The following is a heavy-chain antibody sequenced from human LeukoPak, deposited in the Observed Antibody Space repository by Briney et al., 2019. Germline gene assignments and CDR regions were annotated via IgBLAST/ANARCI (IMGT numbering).Heavy chain of an antibody. D-gene: IGHD5-18*01. Sequence: ASETLSLTCTVSGGSISSRSYYWGWIRQPPGKGLQWIGIIYYSGITYYNPSLKSRVTVSVDTSKNQFSLKLSSVTAADTAVYYCAIHLTADDAFDIWGQGTMVTVSS. CDR3: AIHLTADDAFDI. V-gene: IGHV4-39*07. CDR1: GGSISSRSYY. J-gene: IGHJ3*02. CDR2: IYYSGIT.